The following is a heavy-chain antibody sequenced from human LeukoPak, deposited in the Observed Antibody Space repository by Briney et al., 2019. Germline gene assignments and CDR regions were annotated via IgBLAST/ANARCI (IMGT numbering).Heavy chain of an antibody. J-gene: IGHJ4*02. D-gene: IGHD3-3*01. CDR1: GGSISSSNW. V-gene: IGHV4-4*02. CDR3: ARGQFLEWLLWDY. Sequence: SGTLSLNCAVSGGSISSSNWWSWIRQPPGKGLEWIGEIYHSGSTNYNPSLKSRVTISVDTSKNQFSLKLSSVTAADTAVYYCARGQFLEWLLWDYWGQGTLVTVSS. CDR2: IYHSGST.